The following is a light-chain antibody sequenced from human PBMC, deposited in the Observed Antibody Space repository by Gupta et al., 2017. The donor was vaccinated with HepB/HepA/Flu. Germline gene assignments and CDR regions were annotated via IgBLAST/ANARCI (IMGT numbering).Light chain of an antibody. J-gene: IGLJ3*02. CDR1: SGSVSTNDY. CDR3: VLFMGGGIWV. CDR2: NTN. Sequence: QTVVTQEPSFSVSPGGTVTLTCGLSSGSVSTNDYPSWYQQTPGQAPRTLIYNTNTRSSGVPDRFSGSVLGNKAALTTTGAQADDESDYYCVLFMGGGIWVFGGGTKLTVL. V-gene: IGLV8-61*01.